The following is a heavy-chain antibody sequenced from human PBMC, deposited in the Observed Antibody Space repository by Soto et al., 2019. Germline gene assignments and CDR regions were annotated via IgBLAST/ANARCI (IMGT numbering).Heavy chain of an antibody. V-gene: IGHV1-18*04. CDR3: ARDLRYDILTGYPIDY. CDR1: GYTFTSYG. Sequence: ASGKVCCKASGYTFTSYGISWVRQAPGQGLEWMGWISAYNGNTNYAQKLQGRVTMTTDTSTSTAYMELRSLRSDDTAVYYCARDLRYDILTGYPIDYWGQGTLVTVSS. CDR2: ISAYNGNT. J-gene: IGHJ4*02. D-gene: IGHD3-9*01.